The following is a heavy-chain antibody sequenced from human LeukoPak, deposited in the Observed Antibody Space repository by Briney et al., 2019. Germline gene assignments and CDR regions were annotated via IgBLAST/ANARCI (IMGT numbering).Heavy chain of an antibody. CDR2: IYYSGST. V-gene: IGHV4-59*08. CDR3: ARRDSSSWYPFDY. CDR1: GGSISSYY. Sequence: SETLSLTCTVSGGSISSYYWSWIRQPPGKGLEWIGYIYYSGSTNYNPSLKSRVTISVDTSKNQFSLKLSSVTAADTAVYYCARRDSSSWYPFDYWGQGTLVTVSS. J-gene: IGHJ4*02. D-gene: IGHD6-13*01.